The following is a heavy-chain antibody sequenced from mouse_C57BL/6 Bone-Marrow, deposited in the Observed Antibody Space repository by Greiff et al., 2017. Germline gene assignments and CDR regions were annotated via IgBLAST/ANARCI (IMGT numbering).Heavy chain of an antibody. D-gene: IGHD4-1*01. Sequence: QVQLPQPGAELVKPGASVKMSCKASGYTFTSYWITWVKQRPGQCLEWIGDIYPGSGSTNYNEKFKSKATLTVDTSSSTAYMQLSSLTSEDSAVYYCARKTNWALFDYWGQGTTLTVSS. J-gene: IGHJ2*01. CDR2: IYPGSGST. V-gene: IGHV1-55*01. CDR1: GYTFTSYW. CDR3: ARKTNWALFDY.